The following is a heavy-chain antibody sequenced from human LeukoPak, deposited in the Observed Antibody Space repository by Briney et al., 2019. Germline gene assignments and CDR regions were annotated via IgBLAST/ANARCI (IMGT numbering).Heavy chain of an antibody. V-gene: IGHV1-46*01. CDR3: ARVGNPYWYFDL. CDR1: GYTFTSYY. Sequence: ASVKVSCKASGYTFTSYYMHWVRQAPGQGLEGMGIINPSGGSTSYAQKFQGRVTMTRDMSTSTVYMELSSLRSEDTAVYYCARVGNPYWYFDLWGRGTLVTVSS. J-gene: IGHJ2*01. CDR2: INPSGGST.